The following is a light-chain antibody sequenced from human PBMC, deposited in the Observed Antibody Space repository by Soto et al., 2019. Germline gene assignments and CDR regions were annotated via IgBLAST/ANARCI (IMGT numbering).Light chain of an antibody. CDR3: RSYSGSDNFVV. J-gene: IGLJ2*01. Sequence: QSALTQPPSASGSPGQSVTISCAGTSSDVGGYNLVSWYQQHPGKAPKLMIYEVIKRPSGVPDRFSGSKSGNTASLTVSGLHAEDEAVYYCRSYSGSDNFVVFGGGTKLTVL. V-gene: IGLV2-8*01. CDR2: EVI. CDR1: SSDVGGYNL.